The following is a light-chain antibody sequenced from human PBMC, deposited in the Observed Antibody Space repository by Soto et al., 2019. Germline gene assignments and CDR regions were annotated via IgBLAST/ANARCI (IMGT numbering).Light chain of an antibody. V-gene: IGKV1-27*01. J-gene: IGKJ1*01. Sequence: DIQMTQSPSSLSASVGDRVTITCRASQGIREYLGWYQKKPGKPPKLLIYSASNLQSGVPSRFSGSGSGTDLTLIISSLQPEDVATYYCQIYNSAPRPFGQGTRVEI. CDR1: QGIREY. CDR3: QIYNSAPRP. CDR2: SAS.